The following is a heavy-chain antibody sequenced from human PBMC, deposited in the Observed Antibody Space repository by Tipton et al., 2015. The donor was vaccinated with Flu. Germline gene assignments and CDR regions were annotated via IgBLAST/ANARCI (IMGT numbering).Heavy chain of an antibody. CDR1: GDSISSRYY. CDR2: IHHSGNT. J-gene: IGHJ5*02. D-gene: IGHD4-11*01. CDR3: AGRDYSNYVSDPKTWFDP. Sequence: LRLSCAVSGDSISSRYYWGWIRQPPGRGLEWIGNIHHSGNTYYNPSLKSRVTISVDTSKNQFSLKRRSVTAADKAVHYCAGRDYSNYVSDPKTWFDPWGPGILVTVSS. V-gene: IGHV4-38-2*01.